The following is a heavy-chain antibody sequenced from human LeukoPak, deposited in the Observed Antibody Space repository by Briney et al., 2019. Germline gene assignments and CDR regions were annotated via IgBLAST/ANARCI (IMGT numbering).Heavy chain of an antibody. CDR3: ARDLTGTGDY. CDR1: GFTFSDYF. D-gene: IGHD3-9*01. J-gene: IGHJ4*02. V-gene: IGHV3-11*01. CDR2: ISSSGSTI. Sequence: GGSLRLSCAASGFTFSDYFMHWIRQAPGRGLEGVSYISSSGSTIYHADSVKGRFTISRDNAKNSLYLQMNSLRAEDTAVYYCARDLTGTGDYWGQGTLVTVSS.